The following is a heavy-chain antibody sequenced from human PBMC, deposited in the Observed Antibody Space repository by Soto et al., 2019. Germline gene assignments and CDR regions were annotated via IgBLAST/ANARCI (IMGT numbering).Heavy chain of an antibody. D-gene: IGHD3-22*01. V-gene: IGHV5-51*01. CDR2: VYPGDSDT. J-gene: IGHJ5*02. CDR3: ARGGSSDSSGYLNWFDP. Sequence: GESLKISCKGSGYTFTRHWIAWVRQMPGKGLEWMGIVYPGDSDTTYSPSFQGQVTISVDKSINTAYLQWSTLRASDTAMYYCARGGSSDSSGYLNWFDPWGQGTLVTVS. CDR1: GYTFTRHW.